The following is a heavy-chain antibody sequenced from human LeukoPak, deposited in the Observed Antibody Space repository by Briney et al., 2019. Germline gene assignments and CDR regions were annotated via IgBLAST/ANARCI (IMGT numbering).Heavy chain of an antibody. CDR2: IYYSGST. V-gene: IGHV4-59*08. CDR3: ARHTRPGIPVAGAGPVDDAFDI. D-gene: IGHD6-19*01. J-gene: IGHJ3*02. CDR1: GGSISSYY. Sequence: SETLSLTCTVSGGSISSYYWSWIRQPPGKGLEWIGYIYYSGSTNYNPSLKSRVTISVDTSKNQFSLKLSSVTAADTAVYYCARHTRPGIPVAGAGPVDDAFDIWGQGTMVTVSS.